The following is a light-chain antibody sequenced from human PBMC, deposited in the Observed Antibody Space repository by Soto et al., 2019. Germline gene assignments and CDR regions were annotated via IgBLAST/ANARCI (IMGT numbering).Light chain of an antibody. V-gene: IGKV3-15*01. CDR2: GAS. CDR1: QSINAH. CDR3: QQYNTWLWT. Sequence: EVVMTQSPATLSVSPGERVTPSCRASQSINAHLAWYQQKPGQAPRLLIHGASTRATGIPARFSGSGFGTEFILTISRLQSEDFAVYYCQQYNTWLWTFGQGTKVEIQ. J-gene: IGKJ1*01.